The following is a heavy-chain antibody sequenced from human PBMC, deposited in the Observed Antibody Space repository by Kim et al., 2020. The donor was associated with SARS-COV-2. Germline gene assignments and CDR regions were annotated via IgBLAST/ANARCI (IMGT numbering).Heavy chain of an antibody. CDR2: ISGSGGST. CDR3: AKDYYGSGSNGNWFDP. D-gene: IGHD3-10*01. J-gene: IGHJ5*02. V-gene: IGHV3-23*01. Sequence: GGSLRLSCAASGFTFSSYAMSWVRQAPGKGLEWVSAISGSGGSTYYADSVKGRFTISRDNSKNTLYLQMNSLRAEDTAVYYCAKDYYGSGSNGNWFDPWGQGTLVTVSS. CDR1: GFTFSSYA.